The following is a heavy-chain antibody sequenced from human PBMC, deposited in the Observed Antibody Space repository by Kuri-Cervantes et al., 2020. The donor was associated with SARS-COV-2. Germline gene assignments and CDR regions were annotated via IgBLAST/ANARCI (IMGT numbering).Heavy chain of an antibody. CDR2: IYHSGGT. D-gene: IGHD1-26*01. J-gene: IGHJ6*03. V-gene: IGHV4-38-2*02. Sequence: GSLRLSCAVSGYSISSGYYWGWVRQPPGKGLEWIGSIYHSGGTYYNPSLMSRVTILVDTSKNQFSLKLSSVTAADTAVYYCARELGKVVGATPYFHYHMDVWGKGTTVTVSS. CDR1: GYSISSGYY. CDR3: ARELGKVVGATPYFHYHMDV.